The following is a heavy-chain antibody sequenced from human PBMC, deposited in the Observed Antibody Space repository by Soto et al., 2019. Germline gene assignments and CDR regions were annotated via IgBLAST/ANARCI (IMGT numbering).Heavy chain of an antibody. D-gene: IGHD1-1*01. CDR1: SGSISRYY. Sequence: QVQLQESGPGLVKPSETLSLTCTVSSGSISRYYWTWIRQPPGKGLEWIGYISYRGSTNYNPSLKSRVTISADTSKNQFSLKLSSVTAADTAVYYCASRVRIDAFDIWGQGTMVTVSS. V-gene: IGHV4-59*08. J-gene: IGHJ3*02. CDR3: ASRVRIDAFDI. CDR2: ISYRGST.